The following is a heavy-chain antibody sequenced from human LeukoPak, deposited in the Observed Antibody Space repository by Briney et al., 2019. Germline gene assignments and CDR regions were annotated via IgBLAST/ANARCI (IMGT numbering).Heavy chain of an antibody. D-gene: IGHD3-10*01. CDR1: GYTFTSYG. CDR2: ISAYNGNT. J-gene: IGHJ4*02. CDR3: ARDEALLWFGELNAPDY. V-gene: IGHV1-18*04. Sequence: ASVKVSCKASGYTFTSYGISWVRQAPGQGLEWMGWISAYNGNTNYAQKLQGRVTMTTDTPTSTAYMELRSLRSDDTAVYYCARDEALLWFGELNAPDYWGQGTLVTVSS.